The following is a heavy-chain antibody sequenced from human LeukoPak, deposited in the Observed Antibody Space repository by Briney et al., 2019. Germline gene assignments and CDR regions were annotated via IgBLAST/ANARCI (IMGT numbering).Heavy chain of an antibody. Sequence: SQTLSLTCTVSGGSISSGGYYWSWIRQHPGKGLEWIGYIYCSGSTYYNPSLKSRVTISVDTSKNQFSLKLSSVTAADTAVYYCARDSSSWFDYWGQGTLVTVSS. D-gene: IGHD6-13*01. CDR1: GGSISSGGYY. J-gene: IGHJ4*02. V-gene: IGHV4-31*03. CDR3: ARDSSSWFDY. CDR2: IYCSGST.